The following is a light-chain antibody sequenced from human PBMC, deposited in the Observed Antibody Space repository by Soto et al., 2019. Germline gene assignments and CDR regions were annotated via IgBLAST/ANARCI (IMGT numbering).Light chain of an antibody. CDR3: AAWDDGLRGRL. V-gene: IGLV1-47*01. CDR2: RND. CDR1: SSNVGVNF. J-gene: IGLJ1*01. Sequence: QSVLTQPPSASGTPWQRVTISCSGSSSNVGVNFVYWYQHLPGTAPKLLIYRNDQRPSGVPDRFSGSKSGTSSSLAISGLRFEDEADYYCAAWDDGLRGRLFGPGTKVTVL.